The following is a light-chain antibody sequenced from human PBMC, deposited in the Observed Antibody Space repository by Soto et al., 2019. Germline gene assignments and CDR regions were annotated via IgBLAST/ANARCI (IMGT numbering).Light chain of an antibody. CDR3: QQRSDWPPGGT. J-gene: IGKJ4*01. CDR2: DAS. V-gene: IGKV3-11*01. CDR1: QSVSSF. Sequence: EIVLTQSPATLSLSPGERATLSCRASQSVSSFLAWYQQKPGQDTRLLIYDASNRATGIPARFSGSGSGTDFTLTIRSLEPEDFAVYYCQQRSDWPPGGTFGGGTKVEIK.